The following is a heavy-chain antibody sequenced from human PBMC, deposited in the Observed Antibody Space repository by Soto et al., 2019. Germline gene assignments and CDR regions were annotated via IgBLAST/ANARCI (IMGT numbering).Heavy chain of an antibody. V-gene: IGHV1-46*03. J-gene: IGHJ3*02. CDR3: ARDLYSTSWYVRAFDM. D-gene: IGHD6-13*01. CDR1: EYTFSTYS. CDR2: INPTTTTT. Sequence: QVHLVQSGAEVKKPGTSVKVSCKASEYTFSTYSLHWVRQAPGQGLDWMGVINPTTTTTTDAQKFQGRVTMTRDTSTSTVFLEPSSLRSEDTAVYYCARDLYSTSWYVRAFDMWGQGTMVTVSS.